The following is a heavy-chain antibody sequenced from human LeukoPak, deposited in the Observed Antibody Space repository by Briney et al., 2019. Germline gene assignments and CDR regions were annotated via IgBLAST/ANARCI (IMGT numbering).Heavy chain of an antibody. CDR2: ISYDGSNK. V-gene: IGHV3-30*18. D-gene: IGHD1-20*01. CDR1: GFTFSSYG. CDR3: AKPITVGRSHNQFDY. J-gene: IGHJ4*02. Sequence: GGSLRLSCAASGFTFSSYGMHWVRQAPGKGLEWVAVISYDGSNKYYADSVKGRFTISRDNSKNTLYLQMNSLRAEDTAVYYCAKPITVGRSHNQFDYWGQGTLVTVSS.